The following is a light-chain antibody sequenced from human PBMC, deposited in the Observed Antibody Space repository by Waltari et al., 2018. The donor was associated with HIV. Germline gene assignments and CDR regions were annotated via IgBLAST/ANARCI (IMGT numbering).Light chain of an antibody. CDR2: RAS. CDR1: QSVTRRF. CDR3: QQYGSSPPYT. Sequence: EIVLTQSPGTLSFSPGGRATLSCRASQSVTRRFLAWYQPKPGQAPRLLLYRASSRATGIPDRFSGSGSGTDFTLTISTLEPEDFAVYYCQQYGSSPPYTFGQGTKLEIK. V-gene: IGKV3-20*01. J-gene: IGKJ2*01.